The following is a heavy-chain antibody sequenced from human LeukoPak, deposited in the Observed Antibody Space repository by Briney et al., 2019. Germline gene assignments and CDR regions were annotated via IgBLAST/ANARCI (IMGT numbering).Heavy chain of an antibody. V-gene: IGHV3-7*01. CDR3: ARNSN. D-gene: IGHD2/OR15-2a*01. CDR2: IKQDGSEK. Sequence: GGSLRLSCAASGFTVTSYWTSWVRQAPGKGLEWVANIKQDGSEKYYVDSVKGRFTISRDNAKNSLYLQMNSLRAEDTAVYYCARNSNWGQGTLVTVSS. J-gene: IGHJ4*02. CDR1: GFTVTSYW.